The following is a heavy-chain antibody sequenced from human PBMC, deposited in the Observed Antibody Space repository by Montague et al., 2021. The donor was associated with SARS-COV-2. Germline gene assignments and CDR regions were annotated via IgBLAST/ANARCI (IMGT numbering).Heavy chain of an antibody. J-gene: IGHJ4*02. V-gene: IGHV3-23*01. Sequence: LRLSCAASGFSFSFYDMTWVRQAPGKGLECISVISGTGVSTHYADSVKGRFTISRDNSRNTLFLQMNSLRAEDTATSFCAKEGGTGWSLDSWGPGTPVTVSS. CDR1: GFSFSFYD. D-gene: IGHD6-19*01. CDR2: ISGTGVST. CDR3: AKEGGTGWSLDS.